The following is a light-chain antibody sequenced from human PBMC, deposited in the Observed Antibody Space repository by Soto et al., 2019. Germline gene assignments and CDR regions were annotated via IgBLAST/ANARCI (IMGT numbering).Light chain of an antibody. V-gene: IGKV3-15*01. CDR3: QQYGSSPPLT. CDR1: QRISSN. CDR2: GAS. J-gene: IGKJ4*01. Sequence: EIVMTQSPATLSVSPGERATLSCRARQRISSNLAWYQQKPGQAPRLLIYGASTGATGIPARFSGSGSGTEFTLTISSLQSEDFAVYYCQQYGSSPPLTFGGGTKVDIK.